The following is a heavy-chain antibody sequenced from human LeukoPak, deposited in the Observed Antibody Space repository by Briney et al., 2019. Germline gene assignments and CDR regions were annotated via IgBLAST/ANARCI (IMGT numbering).Heavy chain of an antibody. D-gene: IGHD3-22*01. J-gene: IGHJ3*02. CDR1: GYTFIHYY. CDR3: ARDLSNYYDSSGYYMTNQDAFDI. V-gene: IGHV1-69*06. Sequence: SVKVSCKASGYTFIHYYIHWVRQAPGQGLEWMGGIIPIFGTANYAQKFQGRVTITADKSTSTAYMGLSSMRSEDTAVYYCARDLSNYYDSSGYYMTNQDAFDIWGQGTMVTVSS. CDR2: IIPIFGTA.